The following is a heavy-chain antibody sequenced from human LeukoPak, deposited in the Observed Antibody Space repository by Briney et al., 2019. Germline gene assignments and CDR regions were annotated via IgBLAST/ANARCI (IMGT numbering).Heavy chain of an antibody. J-gene: IGHJ5*02. CDR1: GGSISSSSYY. D-gene: IGHD3-10*01. CDR3: ARGHGYGSGSYWPSLPLNNWFDP. V-gene: IGHV4-39*07. Sequence: SETLSLTCTVSGGSISSSSYYWGWIRQPPGKGLEWIGSIYYSGSTYYNPSLKSRVTISVDTSKNQFSLKVTSVTAADTAVYYCARGHGYGSGSYWPSLPLNNWFDPWGQGTLVTVSS. CDR2: IYYSGST.